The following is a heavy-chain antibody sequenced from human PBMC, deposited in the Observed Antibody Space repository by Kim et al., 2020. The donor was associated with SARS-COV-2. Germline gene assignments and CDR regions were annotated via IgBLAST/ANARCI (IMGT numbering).Heavy chain of an antibody. J-gene: IGHJ4*02. V-gene: IGHV3-73*01. D-gene: IGHD1-1*01. CDR3: TSGMTTGNY. Sequence: YATAYAASVKGRFTVSRDDSKNTAYLQMNSLKTEDTAVYYCTSGMTTGNYWGQGTLVTVSS. CDR2: YAT.